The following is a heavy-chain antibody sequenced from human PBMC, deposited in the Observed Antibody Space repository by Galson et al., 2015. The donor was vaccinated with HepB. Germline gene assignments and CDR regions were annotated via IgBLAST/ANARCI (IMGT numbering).Heavy chain of an antibody. CDR3: AADKGTTGDYFDY. V-gene: IGHV1-58*02. J-gene: IGHJ4*02. CDR1: GFTFTSSA. CDR2: IVVGSGNT. D-gene: IGHD1-1*01. Sequence: SVKASCKASGFTFTSSAMQWVRQARGQRLEWIGWIVVGSGNTNYAQKFQERVTITRDMSTSTAYMELSSLRSEDTAVYYCAADKGTTGDYFDYWGQGTLVTVSS.